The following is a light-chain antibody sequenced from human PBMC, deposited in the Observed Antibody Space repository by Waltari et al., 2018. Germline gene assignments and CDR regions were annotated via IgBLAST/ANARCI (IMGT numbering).Light chain of an antibody. Sequence: ELLMTQSPATLSESPAAIATLACRASQSVSSTLAWYQQKPGKAPRLLIYGASTMATGIPSRFSGSGSGTEFSLTISSLQSEDFAVYYCQQYNNWPLTFGGGTKVEIK. CDR3: QQYNNWPLT. CDR2: GAS. V-gene: IGKV3-15*01. CDR1: QSVSST. J-gene: IGKJ4*01.